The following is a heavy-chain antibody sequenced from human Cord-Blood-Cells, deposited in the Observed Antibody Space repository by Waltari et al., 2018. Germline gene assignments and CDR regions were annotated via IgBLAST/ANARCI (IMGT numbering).Heavy chain of an antibody. D-gene: IGHD3-22*01. Sequence: VESGGGLVQPGGSLRLSCAASGFTFSSYSMNWVRQAPGKGLEWVSYISSSSSTIYYADSVKGRFTISRDNAKNSLYLQMNSLRDEDTAVYYCARDYYDSSGYAYYYYYYGMDVWGQGTTVTVSS. CDR2: ISSSSSTI. CDR1: GFTFSSYS. CDR3: ARDYYDSSGYAYYYYYYGMDV. V-gene: IGHV3-48*02. J-gene: IGHJ6*02.